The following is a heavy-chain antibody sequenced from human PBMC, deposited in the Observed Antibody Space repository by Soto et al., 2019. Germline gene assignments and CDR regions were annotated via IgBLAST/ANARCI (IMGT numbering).Heavy chain of an antibody. J-gene: IGHJ4*02. CDR3: ARAPWSYGYYYLDY. V-gene: IGHV4-59*01. Sequence: QVQLQESGPGLVKPSETLSLTCTVSGDSIRSYYWTWIRQPPGKGLEWIGYISNSGTTNYNSSLKSGLAISLSKSKNQFSLNLGSVTAADTAVYYCARAPWSYGYYYLDYWGQGTVVTVSS. CDR1: GDSIRSYY. D-gene: IGHD3-16*01. CDR2: ISNSGTT.